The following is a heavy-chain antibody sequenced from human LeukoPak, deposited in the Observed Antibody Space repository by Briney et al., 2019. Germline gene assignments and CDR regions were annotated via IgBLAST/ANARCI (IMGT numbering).Heavy chain of an antibody. D-gene: IGHD1-1*01. CDR2: IYASGST. CDR3: ARGNWPNDY. J-gene: IGHJ4*02. Sequence: SETLSLTCSVSGGSISSGSFCWNWIRQPAGKGLEWIGRIYASGSTNYNPSLKSRLTISLDTSKNQFSLNLSSVTAADTAVYYCARGNWPNDYWGQGTLVTVSS. CDR1: GGSISSGSFC. V-gene: IGHV4-61*02.